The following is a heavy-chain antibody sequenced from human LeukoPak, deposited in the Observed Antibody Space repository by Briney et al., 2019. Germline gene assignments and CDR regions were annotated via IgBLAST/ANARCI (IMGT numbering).Heavy chain of an antibody. CDR2: INHSGST. CDR3: ARGRRGKFWSGYRRYYYYVDV. J-gene: IGHJ6*03. CDR1: GGSFSGYY. Sequence: SETLSLTCAVYGGSFSGYYWSWIRQPPGKGLEWIGEINHSGSTDYNPSLKSRVTISVDTSKNQFCLKLSSVTAADTAVYYCARGRRGKFWSGYRRYYYYVDVWGKGTTVTVSS. D-gene: IGHD3-3*01. V-gene: IGHV4-34*01.